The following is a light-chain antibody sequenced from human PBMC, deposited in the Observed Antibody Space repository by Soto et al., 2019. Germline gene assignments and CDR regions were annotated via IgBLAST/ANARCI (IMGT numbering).Light chain of an antibody. Sequence: EIRLTQLPGTLSLSPRDRDTLSCRASESVSTNLAWYQQKAGQAPRFLIYGASTRATGIPARFSGSGSGTDFTRTISRLEPEDFAVYYCQQYGSSPSITCGQGTRLEIK. CDR1: ESVSTN. V-gene: IGKV3-20*01. CDR2: GAS. J-gene: IGKJ5*01. CDR3: QQYGSSPSIT.